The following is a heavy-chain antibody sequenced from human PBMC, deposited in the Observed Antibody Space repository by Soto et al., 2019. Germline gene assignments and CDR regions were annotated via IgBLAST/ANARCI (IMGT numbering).Heavy chain of an antibody. D-gene: IGHD6-6*01. V-gene: IGHV3-23*01. J-gene: IGHJ6*02. Sequence: GGSLRLSFAASGFTFSGYAMRWVRQAPGKGLEWVSTITGTGGKTYYAGSVKGRFTISRDNSKNTMYLQINSLTAEDTAVYYCAKDLHTSSSEWRYYFGMDVWGQGTTVTVSS. CDR3: AKDLHTSSSEWRYYFGMDV. CDR2: ITGTGGKT. CDR1: GFTFSGYA.